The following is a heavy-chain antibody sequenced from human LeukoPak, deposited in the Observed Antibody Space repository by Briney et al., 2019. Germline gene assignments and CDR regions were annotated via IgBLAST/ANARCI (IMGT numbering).Heavy chain of an antibody. CDR1: GGSFSGYY. V-gene: IGHV4-34*01. CDR2: INHSGST. J-gene: IGHJ6*02. CDR3: ARGRGNYYGMDV. Sequence: SETLSLTCAVYGGSFSGYYWSWIRQPPGKGLEWIGEINHSGSTNYNPSLKSRVTMSVDTSKNLFSLKVSSVTAADTAVYYCARGRGNYYGMDVWGQGTTVTVSS.